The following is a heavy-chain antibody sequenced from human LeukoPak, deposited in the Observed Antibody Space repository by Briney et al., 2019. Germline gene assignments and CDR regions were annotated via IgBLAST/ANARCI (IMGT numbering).Heavy chain of an antibody. V-gene: IGHV4-34*01. CDR2: INHSGST. CDR3: ARVASSVRDDAFDI. Sequence: PSETLSLTCAVYGGSFSGYYWSWIRQPPGKGLEWIGEINHSGSTNYNPSLKSRVTISLDTSRNQLSLRLTSVTAADTAVYYCARVASSVRDDAFDIWGQGTMVTVSS. CDR1: GGSFSGYY. J-gene: IGHJ3*02. D-gene: IGHD6-19*01.